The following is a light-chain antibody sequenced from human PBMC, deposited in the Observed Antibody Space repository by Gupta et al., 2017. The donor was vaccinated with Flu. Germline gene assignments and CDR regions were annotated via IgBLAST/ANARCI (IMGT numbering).Light chain of an antibody. V-gene: IGLV2-14*01. CDR3: SSYTSSSTVV. Sequence: QSALTQPASVSGSPGQSLTISCTGTSRDVGGYNYVSWYQQHPGKAPKLMIYEVSNRPAGVSNRFSGSKAGNTASLTISGRQAEDGADYYCSSYTSSSTVVFGGGTKLTVL. J-gene: IGLJ2*01. CDR2: EVS. CDR1: SRDVGGYNY.